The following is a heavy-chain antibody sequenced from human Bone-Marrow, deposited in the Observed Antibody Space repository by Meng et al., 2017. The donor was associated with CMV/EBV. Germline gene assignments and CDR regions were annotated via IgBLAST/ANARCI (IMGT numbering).Heavy chain of an antibody. J-gene: IGHJ2*01. Sequence: VQLLESRQGLVKPSATLSLTCTVSGGSISSAYWSWIRQPAGKGLEWSGRIYTSGSTNYSPSLKSRVTMSVDTSKNQFSLKLSSVSAADTAVYYCARDLDSSGYFYWYFDLWGRGTLVTVSS. CDR1: GGSISSAY. V-gene: IGHV4-4*07. CDR3: ARDLDSSGYFYWYFDL. CDR2: IYTSGST. D-gene: IGHD3-22*01.